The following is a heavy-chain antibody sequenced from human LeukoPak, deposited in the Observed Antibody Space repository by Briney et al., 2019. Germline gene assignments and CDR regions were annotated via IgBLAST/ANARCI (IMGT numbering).Heavy chain of an antibody. Sequence: GGYLRLSCAASGFTLSNYDMNWVRQAPGKGLEWVSSMNGSGDKTYYADPVKGRFSISRDNSKNTLYLQMNSLRAEDTAVYYCAKPAKTDSADYWGQGTLVTVSS. CDR2: MNGSGDKT. CDR1: GFTLSNYD. CDR3: AKPAKTDSADY. D-gene: IGHD1-14*01. J-gene: IGHJ4*02. V-gene: IGHV3-23*01.